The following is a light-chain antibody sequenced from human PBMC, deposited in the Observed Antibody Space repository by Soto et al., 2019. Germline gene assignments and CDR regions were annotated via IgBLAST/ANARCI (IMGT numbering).Light chain of an antibody. CDR2: DAS. CDR3: QQRSNWPLLT. Sequence: EIVLTQSPATLSLSPGERATLSCRASQSVSSYFAWYQQKPGQAPRLLIYDASNRATGIPARFSGSGSGTDFTPPISSLEPEDVAVYYCQQRSNWPLLTFGGGTKVEIK. J-gene: IGKJ4*01. CDR1: QSVSSY. V-gene: IGKV3-11*01.